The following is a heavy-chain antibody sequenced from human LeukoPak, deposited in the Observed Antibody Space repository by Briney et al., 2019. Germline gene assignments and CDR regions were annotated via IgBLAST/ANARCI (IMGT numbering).Heavy chain of an antibody. D-gene: IGHD3-10*01. CDR2: MNPNSGNT. CDR3: AGGLGRGFSQKLYYFDY. CDR1: GYTFTSYD. V-gene: IGHV1-8*01. Sequence: ASVKVSCKASGYTFTSYDINWVRQATGHGLEWMGWMNPNSGNTGYAKKFNGRVTITRNTSISTAYMELSSLRSEDTAVYYCAGGLGRGFSQKLYYFDYRGQGTLVTVSS. J-gene: IGHJ4*02.